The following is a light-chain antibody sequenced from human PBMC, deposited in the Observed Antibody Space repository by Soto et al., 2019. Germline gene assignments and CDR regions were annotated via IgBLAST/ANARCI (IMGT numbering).Light chain of an antibody. V-gene: IGKV3-20*01. CDR2: GAS. CDR3: KQYSSSPSIT. Sequence: DIVLTQSPGTLSLCPXERATLSFRARHSVSSGLLAWYQQKPGKATRLLXXGASTRATGIQERLSGSGSGKDFTLNISRLEPEDFAVYYCKQYSSSPSITFGQGTRLEIK. J-gene: IGKJ5*01. CDR1: HSVSSGL.